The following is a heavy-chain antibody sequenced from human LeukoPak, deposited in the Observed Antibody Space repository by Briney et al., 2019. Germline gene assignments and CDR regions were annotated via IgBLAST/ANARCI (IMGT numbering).Heavy chain of an antibody. CDR3: ARGSRFGVVGRDAFDI. Sequence: PGGSLRLSCAASGFTFSRYSMNWVRQAPGKGLEWVSSISISSNYIYYADSVKGRFTISRDNAKNSLYLQVNSLRAGDTAVYYCARGSRFGVVGRDAFDIWGQGTVVTVSS. V-gene: IGHV3-21*01. J-gene: IGHJ3*02. D-gene: IGHD3-3*01. CDR1: GFTFSRYS. CDR2: ISISSNYI.